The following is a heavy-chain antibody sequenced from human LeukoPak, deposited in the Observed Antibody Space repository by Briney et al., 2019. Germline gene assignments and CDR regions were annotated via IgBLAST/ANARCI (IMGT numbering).Heavy chain of an antibody. Sequence: GGSLRLSCAASGFTFSSYAMSWIRQAPGKGLEWVSYITSSGRAIYYADSVQGRLTISRDNARNSLYLQMNGLRAEDTAVYYCASDIVANSGDFWGQGTLVTVSS. V-gene: IGHV3-11*01. D-gene: IGHD5-12*01. CDR1: GFTFSSYA. CDR3: ASDIVANSGDF. J-gene: IGHJ4*02. CDR2: ITSSGRAI.